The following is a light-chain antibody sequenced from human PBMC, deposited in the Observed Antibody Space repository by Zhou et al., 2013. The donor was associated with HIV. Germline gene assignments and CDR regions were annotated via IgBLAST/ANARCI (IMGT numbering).Light chain of an antibody. CDR2: EVS. CDR3: GSYAGSSRWI. Sequence: QSALTQPPSASGSPGQSVTISCTGTSSDVGGYNYVSWYQQHPGKAPKLMIYEVSKRPPGVPDRFSGSKSGNTASLTVSGLQAEDEAEYYCGSYAGSSRWIFGGGTKLTVL. CDR1: SSDVGGYNY. V-gene: IGLV2-8*01. J-gene: IGLJ2*01.